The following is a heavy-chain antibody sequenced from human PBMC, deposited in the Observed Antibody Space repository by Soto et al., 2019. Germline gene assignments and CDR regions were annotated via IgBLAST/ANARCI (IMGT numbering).Heavy chain of an antibody. CDR3: GIDDPLANENACEL. CDR1: VFTFSSYA. CDR2: TSGSGGST. J-gene: IGHJ3*01. Sequence: GGSLRLSYSASVFTFSSYAMSWVRQAPGKGLEWVSATSGSGGSTYYADSVKGRFTISRDNSKNTLYLQMNSLRAEDTAVYYCGIDDPLANENACELWGPAT. V-gene: IGHV3-23*01. D-gene: IGHD1-1*01.